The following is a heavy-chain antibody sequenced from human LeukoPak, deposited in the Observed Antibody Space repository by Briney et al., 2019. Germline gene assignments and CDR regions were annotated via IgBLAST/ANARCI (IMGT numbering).Heavy chain of an antibody. CDR3: ARSGIPAAISPKNWFDP. D-gene: IGHD2-2*01. Sequence: GGSLRLSCAASGFTFSSYAMHWVRQAPGKGLEWVAVISYDGSNKYYADSVKGRFTISRDNSKNTLYLQMNSLRAEDTAVYYCARSGIPAAISPKNWFDPWGQGTLVTVSS. CDR1: GFTFSSYA. V-gene: IGHV3-30*04. CDR2: ISYDGSNK. J-gene: IGHJ5*02.